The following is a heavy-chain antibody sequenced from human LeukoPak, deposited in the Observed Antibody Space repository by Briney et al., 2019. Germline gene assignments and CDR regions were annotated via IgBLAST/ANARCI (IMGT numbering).Heavy chain of an antibody. CDR1: GGSISSGDYY. J-gene: IGHJ6*02. Sequence: PSETLSLTSTVSGGSISSGDYYWRWIRQPPGKGLEWIGYIYYSGSTYYNPSLKSRVTISVDTSKNQFSLKLSSVTAADTAVYYCARDRFYGDTDYYYGMDVWGQGTTVTVSS. V-gene: IGHV4-30-4*01. CDR2: IYYSGST. D-gene: IGHD4-17*01. CDR3: ARDRFYGDTDYYYGMDV.